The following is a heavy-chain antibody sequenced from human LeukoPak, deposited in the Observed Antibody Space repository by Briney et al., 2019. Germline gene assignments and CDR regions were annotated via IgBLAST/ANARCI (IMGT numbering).Heavy chain of an antibody. J-gene: IGHJ5*02. CDR1: GYTFTSYY. Sequence: GASVTVSCKASGYTFTSYYMHWVRQAPGQGLEWMGIINPSGGSTSYAQKFQGRVTMTRDMSTSTVYMELSSLRSEDTAVYYCARDDGGYCSSTSCPYPYNWFDPWGQGTLVTVSS. CDR2: INPSGGST. V-gene: IGHV1-46*01. CDR3: ARDDGGYCSSTSCPYPYNWFDP. D-gene: IGHD2-2*01.